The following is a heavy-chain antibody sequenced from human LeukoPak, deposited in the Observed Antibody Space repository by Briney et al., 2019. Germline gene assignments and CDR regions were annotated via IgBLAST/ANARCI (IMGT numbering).Heavy chain of an antibody. CDR2: INHSGST. CDR1: GGSFSGYY. V-gene: IGHV4-34*01. Sequence: SETLSLTCAVYGGSFSGYYWSWIRQPPGKGLEWIGEINHSGSTNYNPSLKSRVTISVDTSKNQFSLKLSSVTAADTAVYYCARRRTGTPLFLQKYYFDYWGQGTLVNVSS. CDR3: ARRRTGTPLFLQKYYFDY. D-gene: IGHD1-14*01. J-gene: IGHJ4*02.